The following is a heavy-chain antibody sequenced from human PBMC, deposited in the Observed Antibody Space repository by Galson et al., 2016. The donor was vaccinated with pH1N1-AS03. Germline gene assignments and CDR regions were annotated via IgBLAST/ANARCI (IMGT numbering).Heavy chain of an antibody. CDR3: AGRPTGIDY. CDR1: RGSFGGAY. Sequence: ETLSLTCTVSRGSFGGAYWTWIRQPSGKGLEWIGEIIIGRGLPPTYTPSLKRRVTISIDTSRGELSLKLRSVTAADTGVYYYAGRPTGIDYWGQGVQVTVSS. CDR2: IIIGRGLPP. V-gene: IGHV4-34*12. D-gene: IGHD3-10*01. J-gene: IGHJ4*02.